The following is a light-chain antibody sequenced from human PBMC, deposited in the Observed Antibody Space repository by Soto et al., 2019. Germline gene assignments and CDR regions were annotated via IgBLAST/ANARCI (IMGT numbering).Light chain of an antibody. CDR1: SSDVGAYNY. CDR3: CSYAGAYTYV. J-gene: IGLJ1*01. V-gene: IGLV2-11*01. CDR2: DVT. Sequence: QSVLTQPRSVSGSPGQSVTFSCTGASSDVGAYNYVSWYQHHPDKAPKLIIYDVTKRPSGVPDRFSGSKSGNTASLTISGLQAEDEADYYCCSYAGAYTYVLGTGTKVTVL.